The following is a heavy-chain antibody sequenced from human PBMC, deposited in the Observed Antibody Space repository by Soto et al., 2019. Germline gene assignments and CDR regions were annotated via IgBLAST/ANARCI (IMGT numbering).Heavy chain of an antibody. J-gene: IGHJ6*02. CDR3: ARIPELRCISTSCYGRSDYYYGMDV. D-gene: IGHD2-2*01. Sequence: QVQLVQSGAEVKKPGSSVKVSCKASGGTFSSYAISWVRQAPGQGLEWMGGIIPIFGTANYAQKFQGRVTITADESTSTAYMELSSLRSEDTAVYYGARIPELRCISTSCYGRSDYYYGMDVWGQGTTVTVSS. CDR1: GGTFSSYA. V-gene: IGHV1-69*12. CDR2: IIPIFGTA.